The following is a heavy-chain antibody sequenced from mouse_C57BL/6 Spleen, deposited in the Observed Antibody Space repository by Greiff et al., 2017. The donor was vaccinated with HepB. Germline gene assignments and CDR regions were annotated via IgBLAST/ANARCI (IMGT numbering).Heavy chain of an antibody. V-gene: IGHV5-4*01. CDR2: ISDGGSYT. CDR1: GFTFSSYA. J-gene: IGHJ3*01. D-gene: IGHD2-4*01. Sequence: EVKLQESGGGLVKPGGSLKLSCAASGFTFSSYAMSWVRQTPEKRLEWVATISDGGSYTYYPDNVKGRFTISRDNAKNNLYLQMSHLKSEDTAMYYCAREETYDYDVWFAYWGQGTLVTVSA. CDR3: AREETYDYDVWFAY.